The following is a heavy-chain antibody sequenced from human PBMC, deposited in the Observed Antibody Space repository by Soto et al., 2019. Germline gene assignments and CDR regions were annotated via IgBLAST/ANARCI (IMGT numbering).Heavy chain of an antibody. CDR2: IYQTTIT. CDR1: GGSVVSDIDY. D-gene: IGHD1-7*01. CDR3: ARGLHWNYGYGY. Sequence: SETLSLTCTVSGGSVVSDIDYWSWIRQPPGKGLEWIAYIYQTTITNYNPSLRSRVTISVDSSKNQFSLKLTSVTAADTAVYYCARGLHWNYGYGYWGQGTLVTVSS. J-gene: IGHJ4*01. V-gene: IGHV4-61*01.